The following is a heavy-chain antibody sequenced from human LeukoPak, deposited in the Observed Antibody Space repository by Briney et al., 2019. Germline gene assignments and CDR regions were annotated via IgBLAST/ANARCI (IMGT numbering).Heavy chain of an antibody. Sequence: SETLSLTCAVYGGSFSGYYWSWIRQPPGKGLEWIGEINHSGSTNYNPSLKSRVTISVDTSKNQFSLKLSSVTAADTAVYHCARGTKPPYWGQGTLVTVSS. CDR2: INHSGST. D-gene: IGHD2-8*01. V-gene: IGHV4-34*01. J-gene: IGHJ4*02. CDR3: ARGTKPPY. CDR1: GGSFSGYY.